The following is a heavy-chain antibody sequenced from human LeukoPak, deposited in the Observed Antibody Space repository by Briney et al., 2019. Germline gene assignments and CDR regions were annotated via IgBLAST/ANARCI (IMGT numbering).Heavy chain of an antibody. CDR2: IGARGDVT. J-gene: IGHJ4*02. CDR3: AKVHYTASFPGSFPRRNYFDS. D-gene: IGHD1-26*01. Sequence: PGGSLRLSCTVSGFAFSGYAMSWVRQAPGKGRKCVSSIGARGDVTYSADSVKGRFTISRDNSKRTLFLQMNSLRAEDTAVYYCAKVHYTASFPGSFPRRNYFDSWGQGSLVTVSS. CDR1: GFAFSGYA. V-gene: IGHV3-23*01.